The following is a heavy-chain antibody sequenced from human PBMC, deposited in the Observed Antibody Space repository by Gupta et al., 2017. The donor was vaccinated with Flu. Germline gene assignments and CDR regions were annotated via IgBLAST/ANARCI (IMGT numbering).Heavy chain of an antibody. J-gene: IGHJ5*02. Sequence: GSVRGYYWSGIRQSPVKGLEWIGEINHRGDTNYHPSLKSRVTISVDTSKSQFSLNLTSVTAADTAVYYCARLRPLLRFLAAWGQGTLVTVSS. D-gene: IGHD3-3*01. CDR2: INHRGDT. V-gene: IGHV4-34*01. CDR1: GSVRGYY. CDR3: ARLRPLLRFLAA.